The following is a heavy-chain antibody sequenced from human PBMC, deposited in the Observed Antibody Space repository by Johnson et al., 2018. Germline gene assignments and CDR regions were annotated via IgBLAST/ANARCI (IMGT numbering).Heavy chain of an antibody. CDR2: ISSSSSYI. Sequence: EVQLVESGGGLVKPGGSLRLSCAASGFTFSSYSMNWVRQAPGKGLEWVSSISSSSSYIYYADSVKGRFTISRDNAKNSLYLQMNSLRAEDTAVFYCARAGVGSTIPGYYYYGMDVWGQGTTVTVSS. V-gene: IGHV3-21*01. CDR1: GFTFSSYS. D-gene: IGHD2-2*01. CDR3: ARAGVGSTIPGYYYYGMDV. J-gene: IGHJ6*02.